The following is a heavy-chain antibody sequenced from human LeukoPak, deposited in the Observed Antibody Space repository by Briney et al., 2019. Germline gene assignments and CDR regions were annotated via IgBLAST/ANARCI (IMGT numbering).Heavy chain of an antibody. J-gene: IGHJ4*02. CDR1: GGSISSGGYS. D-gene: IGHD3-22*01. Sequence: SETLSLTCAVSGGSISSGGYSWSWIRQPPGKGLEWIGYIYHSGSTYYNPSLKSRVTISVDRSKNQFSLKLSSVTAADTAVYYCARGWHYDSSGYLDYWGQGTLVTVSS. CDR3: ARGWHYDSSGYLDY. V-gene: IGHV4-30-2*01. CDR2: IYHSGST.